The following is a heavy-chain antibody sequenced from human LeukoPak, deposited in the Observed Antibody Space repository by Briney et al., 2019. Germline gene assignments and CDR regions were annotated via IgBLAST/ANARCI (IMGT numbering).Heavy chain of an antibody. Sequence: PSETLSLTCTVSGGSISSSSYYWGWIRQPPGKGLEWIGSIYYSGSTYYNPSLKSRVTISVDTSKNQFSLKLSSVTAADTAVYYCARHHSSSSVSILVFDYWGQGTLVTVSS. V-gene: IGHV4-39*01. D-gene: IGHD6-6*01. CDR1: GGSISSSSYY. J-gene: IGHJ4*02. CDR2: IYYSGST. CDR3: ARHHSSSSVSILVFDY.